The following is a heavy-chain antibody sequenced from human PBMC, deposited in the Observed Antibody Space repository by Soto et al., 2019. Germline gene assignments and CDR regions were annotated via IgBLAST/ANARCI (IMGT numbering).Heavy chain of an antibody. J-gene: IGHJ5*02. D-gene: IGHD6-25*01. Sequence: LRLSCAASGFTFSSYSMNWVRQAPGKGLEWVSSISSSSSYIYYADSVKGRFTISRDNAKNSLYLQMNSLRAEDTAVYYCARDALAAAGTRWFDPWGQGTLVTVSS. V-gene: IGHV3-21*01. CDR2: ISSSSSYI. CDR3: ARDALAAAGTRWFDP. CDR1: GFTFSSYS.